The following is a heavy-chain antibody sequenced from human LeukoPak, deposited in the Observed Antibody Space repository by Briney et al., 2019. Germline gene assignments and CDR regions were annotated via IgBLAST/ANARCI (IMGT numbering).Heavy chain of an antibody. J-gene: IGHJ6*03. V-gene: IGHV4-59*01. CDR1: GVSISNYY. CDR3: ATVGAVAGRDYWSYMDV. Sequence: KPSETLSLTCTVSGVSISNYYWSWIRQPPGKGLEWIGCLSYSGSTNYNPSLKSRVTISIDTSKNRFSLKLNSVTAADTAVYYCATVGAVAGRDYWSYMDVWGKGTTVTVSS. D-gene: IGHD6-19*01. CDR2: LSYSGST.